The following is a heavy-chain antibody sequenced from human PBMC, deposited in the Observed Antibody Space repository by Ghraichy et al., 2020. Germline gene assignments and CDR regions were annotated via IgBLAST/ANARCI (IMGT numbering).Heavy chain of an antibody. J-gene: IGHJ4*02. Sequence: SGPTLVKPTQTLTLTCTFSGFSLSTSKMCVTWIRQSPGKALEWVARIDWDDDKYYSTSLRTRLTISKDTSKNQVVLTMTNMDLVDTATYYCARTIVGSTSNYLDYWGQGTMVTVSS. CDR3: ARTIVGSTSNYLDY. V-gene: IGHV2-70*11. CDR2: IDWDDDK. D-gene: IGHD1-26*01. CDR1: GFSLSTSKMC.